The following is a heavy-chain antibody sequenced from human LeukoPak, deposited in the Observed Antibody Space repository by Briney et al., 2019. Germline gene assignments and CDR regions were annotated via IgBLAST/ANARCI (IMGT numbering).Heavy chain of an antibody. V-gene: IGHV4-59*01. CDR3: ARSSGHSYGDFDY. J-gene: IGHJ4*02. Sequence: NPSETLSLTCSVSGVSITSNYWSWIQQPPGKRLEWLGYTHHSGATSYHPSLKSRSTMSLDTSNNQFSLKLSSVTAADTAVYYCARSSGHSYGDFDYWGQGNLVTVSS. CDR2: THHSGAT. CDR1: GVSITSNY. D-gene: IGHD5-18*01.